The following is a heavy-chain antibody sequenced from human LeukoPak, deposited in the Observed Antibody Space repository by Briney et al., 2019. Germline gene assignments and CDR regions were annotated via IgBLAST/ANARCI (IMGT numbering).Heavy chain of an antibody. CDR3: AKDIAVWGSYASHFDY. CDR2: ISWNSGSI. CDR1: GFTFDDYA. D-gene: IGHD3-16*01. V-gene: IGHV3-9*01. J-gene: IGHJ4*02. Sequence: GGSLRLSCAASGFTFDDYAMHWVRQAPGKGLEWVSGISWNSGSIGYADSVKGRFTISRDNAKNPLYLQMNSLRAEDTALYYCAKDIAVWGSYASHFDYWGQGTLVTVSS.